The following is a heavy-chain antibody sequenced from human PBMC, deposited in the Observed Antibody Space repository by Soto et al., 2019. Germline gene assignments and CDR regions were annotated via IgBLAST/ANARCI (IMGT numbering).Heavy chain of an antibody. CDR1: GFTVSNNY. Sequence: EVQLVESGGGLIQPGGSLRLSCVVSGFTVSNNYMSWVRQAPGKGLEGVSVIYSGGYTAYGDSVKGRFTISRDNSKNTLYLQMNTLGPGAPPVYSCATNPGGGGYWGQGTLVTVSS. CDR2: IYSGGYT. V-gene: IGHV3-53*01. D-gene: IGHD3-10*01. J-gene: IGHJ4*02. CDR3: ATNPGGGGY.